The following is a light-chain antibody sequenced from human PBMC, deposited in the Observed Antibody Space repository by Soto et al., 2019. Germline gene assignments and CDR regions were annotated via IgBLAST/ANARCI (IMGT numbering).Light chain of an antibody. J-gene: IGKJ4*01. Sequence: EIVLTQSPATLSLSPGERATLSCRASQSVGSNLAWFRQKPGQAPRLLIYGASTRATGIPARFSGSGSGTEFTLTISSLQSEDFAVYYCQQYNNWPPLTFGGGTKVDIK. V-gene: IGKV3-15*01. CDR3: QQYNNWPPLT. CDR1: QSVGSN. CDR2: GAS.